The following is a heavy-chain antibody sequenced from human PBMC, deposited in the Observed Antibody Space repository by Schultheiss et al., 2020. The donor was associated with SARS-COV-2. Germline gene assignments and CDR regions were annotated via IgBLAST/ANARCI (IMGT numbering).Heavy chain of an antibody. D-gene: IGHD5-12*01. CDR1: GFTFTDYY. CDR2: ISSSSTYR. V-gene: IGHV3-11*06. Sequence: GGSLRLSCVVSGFTFTDYYMSWIRQAPGKGLEWVSHISSSSTYRNYADSVKGRFTISRDNAKNSLYLQMNSLRAEDTAVYYCARFPRSGYDLDYWGQGTLVTVSS. J-gene: IGHJ4*02. CDR3: ARFPRSGYDLDY.